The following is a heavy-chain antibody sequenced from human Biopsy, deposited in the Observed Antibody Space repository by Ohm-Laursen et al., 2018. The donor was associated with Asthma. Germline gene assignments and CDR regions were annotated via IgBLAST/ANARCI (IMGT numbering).Heavy chain of an antibody. Sequence: ASVKVSCKSLGGTFNTYVTGWVRQASGQGLEWMGGINSVFGTTTYPQKFQDRVTITADDSTSTVYMELSSLRSEDTAVYYCARKAGSCISRTCYSLDFWGQGTLVTVSS. CDR2: INSVFGTT. CDR1: GGTFNTYV. V-gene: IGHV1-69*13. CDR3: ARKAGSCISRTCYSLDF. J-gene: IGHJ4*02. D-gene: IGHD2-2*01.